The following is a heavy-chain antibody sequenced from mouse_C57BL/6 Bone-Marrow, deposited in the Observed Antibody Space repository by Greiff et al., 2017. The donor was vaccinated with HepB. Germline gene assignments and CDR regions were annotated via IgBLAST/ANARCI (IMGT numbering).Heavy chain of an antibody. Sequence: QVQLQQPGAELVKPGASVKLSCKASGYTFTSYWMQWVKQRPGQGLEWIGEIDPSDSYTNYNQKFKGKATLTVDTSSSTAYMQLRSLTSEDSAVYYCARPLYGNYLYSSYYYAMDYWGQGTSVTVSS. CDR2: IDPSDSYT. J-gene: IGHJ4*01. V-gene: IGHV1-50*01. CDR3: ARPLYGNYLYSSYYYAMDY. D-gene: IGHD2-1*01. CDR1: GYTFTSYW.